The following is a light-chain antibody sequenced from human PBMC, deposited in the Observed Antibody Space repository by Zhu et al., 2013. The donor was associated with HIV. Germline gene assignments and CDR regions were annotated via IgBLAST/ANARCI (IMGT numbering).Light chain of an antibody. CDR1: SSDVGAYNY. V-gene: IGLV2-14*01. J-gene: IGLJ2*01. Sequence: QSALTQPASVSGSPGQSLTISCTGTSSDVGAYNYVSWYQHHPGKAPRLMIYEVTHRPSGVSSRFSGSKSLNTASLTISRVEDGDEADYYCQVWDNSSDHPSFGGGTKLTVL. CDR2: EVT. CDR3: QVWDNSSDHPS.